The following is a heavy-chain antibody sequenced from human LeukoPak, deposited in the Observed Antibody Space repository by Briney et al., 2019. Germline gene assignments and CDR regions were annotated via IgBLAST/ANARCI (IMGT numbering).Heavy chain of an antibody. CDR2: IYYSGST. V-gene: IGHV4-59*08. J-gene: IGHJ4*02. D-gene: IGHD6-19*01. CDR1: GGSISSYY. CDR3: ARLVTAVAGTGFDY. Sequence: SETLSLTCTVSGGSISSYYWSWIRQPPGKGLEWIGYIYYSGSTNYNPSLKSRVTISVDTSKNQFPLKLSSVTAADTAVYYCARLVTAVAGTGFDYWGQGTLVTVSS.